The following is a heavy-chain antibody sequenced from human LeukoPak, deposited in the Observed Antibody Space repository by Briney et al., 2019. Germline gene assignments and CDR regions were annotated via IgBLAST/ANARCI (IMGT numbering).Heavy chain of an antibody. V-gene: IGHV1-2*02. CDR3: ARDPYQLLSIDY. J-gene: IGHJ4*02. Sequence: ASVKVSCKASGYNFTGYYMHWVRQAPGQGLEWMGWINPNSGGTNYAQKFQGRVTMTRDTSISTAYMDLSGLRSDDTAVYYCARDPYQLLSIDYWGQGTLVTVSS. D-gene: IGHD2-2*01. CDR2: INPNSGGT. CDR1: GYNFTGYY.